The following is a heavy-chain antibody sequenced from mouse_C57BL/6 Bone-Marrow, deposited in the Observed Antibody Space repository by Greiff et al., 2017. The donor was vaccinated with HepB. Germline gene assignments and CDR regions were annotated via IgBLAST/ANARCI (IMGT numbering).Heavy chain of an antibody. Sequence: EVKVEESGGGLVKPGGSLKLSCAASGFTFSSYAMSWVRQTPEKRLEWVATISDGGSYTYYPDNVKGRFTISRDNAKNNLYLQMSHLKSEDTAMYYCAEGNSAWFAYWGQGTLVTVSA. CDR3: AEGNSAWFAY. J-gene: IGHJ3*01. CDR1: GFTFSSYA. CDR2: ISDGGSYT. D-gene: IGHD2-1*01. V-gene: IGHV5-4*03.